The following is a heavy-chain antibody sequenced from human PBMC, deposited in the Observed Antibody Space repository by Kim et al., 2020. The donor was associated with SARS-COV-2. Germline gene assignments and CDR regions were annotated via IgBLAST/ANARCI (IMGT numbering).Heavy chain of an antibody. CDR3: ARGLVVVVAAPFDY. Sequence: GGSLRLSCAASGFTFSSYAMHWVRQAPGKGLEWVAVISYDGSNKYYADSVKGRFTISRDNSKNTLYLQMNSLRAEDTAVYYCARGLVVVVAAPFDYWGQGTLVTVSS. CDR1: GFTFSSYA. CDR2: ISYDGSNK. D-gene: IGHD2-15*01. V-gene: IGHV3-30*04. J-gene: IGHJ4*02.